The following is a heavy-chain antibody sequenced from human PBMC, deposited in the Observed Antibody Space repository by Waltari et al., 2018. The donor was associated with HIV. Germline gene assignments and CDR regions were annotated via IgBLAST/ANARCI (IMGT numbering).Heavy chain of an antibody. V-gene: IGHV3-48*04. CDR3: ARESYYYDSSGYPLAY. Sequence: DVQLEESGGGLVQPGGSMRLPCAASGSTFPTFAFIWFRQAPGKGLEWVSYISTSSRPIYYADSVKGRFTISRDDAKNSLYLEMNSLRADDTAVYYCARESYYYDSSGYPLAYWGQGILVTVSS. CDR2: ISTSSRPI. D-gene: IGHD3-22*01. J-gene: IGHJ4*02. CDR1: GSTFPTFA.